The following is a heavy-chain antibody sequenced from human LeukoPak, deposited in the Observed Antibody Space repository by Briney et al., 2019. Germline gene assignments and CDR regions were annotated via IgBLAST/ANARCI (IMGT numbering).Heavy chain of an antibody. CDR3: GKDLAGGALDV. J-gene: IGHJ6*02. Sequence: PGGSLRLSCAASGFTFSTYAMGWVRQAPGKGLEWVTSLSYDGGDKHYADSVKGRFTVSRDSSKNTVYLQMNGLTTADTAVYHCGKDLAGGALDVWGQGTTVTVS. V-gene: IGHV3-30-3*01. D-gene: IGHD4/OR15-4a*01. CDR2: LSYDGGDK. CDR1: GFTFSTYA.